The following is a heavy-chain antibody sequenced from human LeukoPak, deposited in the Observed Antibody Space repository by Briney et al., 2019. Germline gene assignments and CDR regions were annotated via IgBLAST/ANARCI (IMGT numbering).Heavy chain of an antibody. J-gene: IGHJ3*02. V-gene: IGHV4-4*02. Sequence: SETLSLTCAVSGGSISSSYWWSWVRQPPGKGLEWIGEVYHSGSTNYRPSLKSRVTLSVDKSKNQFSLRLNSVTAADTAVYYCAKSNGYGLVDIWGQGTMVTVSS. D-gene: IGHD3-10*01. CDR2: VYHSGST. CDR3: AKSNGYGLVDI. CDR1: GGSISSSYW.